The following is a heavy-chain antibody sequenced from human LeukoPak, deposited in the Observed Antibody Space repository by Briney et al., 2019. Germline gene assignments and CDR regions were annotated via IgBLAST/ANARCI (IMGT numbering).Heavy chain of an antibody. D-gene: IGHD3-16*01. J-gene: IGHJ3*02. Sequence: SVKLSCKASGGTFTSYAISWVRQAPGQGLEWMGRIIPILGIANYAQKFQGRVTITADKSTSTAYMELSSLRSEDTAVYYCARATYYDYVWKDAFDIWGQGTMVTVSS. V-gene: IGHV1-69*04. CDR1: GGTFTSYA. CDR3: ARATYYDYVWKDAFDI. CDR2: IIPILGIA.